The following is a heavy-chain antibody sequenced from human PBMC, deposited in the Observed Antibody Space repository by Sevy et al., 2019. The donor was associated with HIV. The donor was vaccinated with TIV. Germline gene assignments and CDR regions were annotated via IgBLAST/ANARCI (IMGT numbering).Heavy chain of an antibody. V-gene: IGHV3-7*01. J-gene: IGHJ4*02. CDR2: IKQDGSET. D-gene: IGHD6-19*01. Sequence: GGSLRLSCVVSGFTFGTKWMSWVRQAPGKGLEWVANIKQDGSETYYVDSVKGRFTISRDNAKTSLYLQMDSPRPEDTAVYYCVIGWLLDSWGQGTLVTVSS. CDR1: GFTFGTKW. CDR3: VIGWLLDS.